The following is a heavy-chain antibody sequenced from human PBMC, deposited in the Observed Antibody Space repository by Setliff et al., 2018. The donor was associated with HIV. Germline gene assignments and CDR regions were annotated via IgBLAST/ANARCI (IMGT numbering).Heavy chain of an antibody. J-gene: IGHJ6*03. Sequence: PGESLKISCAASGFTFSSYWMHWVRQAPGKGLVWVSRINSDGSSTSYADSVKGRFTISRDNAKNTLYLQMNSLRPEDTAVYHCAKARSEYQLMPWYYYMDVWGQGTTVTVSS. D-gene: IGHD6-6*01. CDR3: AKARSEYQLMPWYYYMDV. V-gene: IGHV3-74*01. CDR1: GFTFSSYW. CDR2: INSDGSST.